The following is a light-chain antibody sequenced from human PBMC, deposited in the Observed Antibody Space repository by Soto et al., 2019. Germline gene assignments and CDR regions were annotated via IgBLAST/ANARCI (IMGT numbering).Light chain of an antibody. J-gene: IGKJ1*01. CDR3: QQHNDWPAT. CDR1: QSVRSSY. Sequence: EIVLTQSPGTLSLSPGERATLNCRASQSVRSSYLAWYQQQPGQAPRLLIHGASTRATGIPARFSGSGSGTEFTLTISTLQSEDFAVYYCQQHNDWPATFGQGTKVDIK. CDR2: GAS. V-gene: IGKV3-15*01.